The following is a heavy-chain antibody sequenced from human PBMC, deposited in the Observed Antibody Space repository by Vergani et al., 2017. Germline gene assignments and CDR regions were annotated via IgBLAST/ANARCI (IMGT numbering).Heavy chain of an antibody. Sequence: QLQLQQSGPGLVKPSATLSLTCSVSGASIRSSHYYWGWIRQPPGMWLGWIASIYYSGGTYCNPSLKSRFTISVDTSKNQFSLNLSTGTAAGTTVYFCARHSTVEWLVKLGWIDPWGQGILVTDSS. CDR2: IYYSGGT. D-gene: IGHD6-19*01. CDR1: GASIRSSHYY. J-gene: IGHJ5*02. CDR3: ARHSTVEWLVKLGWIDP. V-gene: IGHV4-39*01.